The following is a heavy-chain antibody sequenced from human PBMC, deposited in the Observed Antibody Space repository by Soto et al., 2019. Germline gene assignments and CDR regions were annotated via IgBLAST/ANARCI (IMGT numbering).Heavy chain of an antibody. CDR1: DGSISSHS. Sequence: SETLSLTCTVSDGSISSHSWNWIRQPPGRGLEWIGYVYSSGSTKYNPSLESRVTISIDTSKNQFSLKLTSLTAADTAIYYCASNPRIGFTGYECSWGQGTLVTVS. V-gene: IGHV4-59*08. CDR3: ASNPRIGFTGYECS. CDR2: VYSSGST. J-gene: IGHJ5*02. D-gene: IGHD5-12*01.